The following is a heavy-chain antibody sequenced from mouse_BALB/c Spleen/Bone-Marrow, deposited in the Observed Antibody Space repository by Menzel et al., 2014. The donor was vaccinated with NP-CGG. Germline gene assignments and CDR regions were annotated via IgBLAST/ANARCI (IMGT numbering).Heavy chain of an antibody. CDR3: ARQDYSYYYAMDY. CDR1: GFTFSDYY. D-gene: IGHD2-13*01. V-gene: IGHV5-12*02. CDR2: ISNGGGST. Sequence: EVMLVESGGGLVQPGGSLKLSCATSGFTFSDYYMYWVRQTPEKRLEWVEYISNGGGSTYYPDTVKGRFTISRDNAKNTLYLQMSRLKSEDTAMYYCARQDYSYYYAMDYWGQGTSVTVSS. J-gene: IGHJ4*01.